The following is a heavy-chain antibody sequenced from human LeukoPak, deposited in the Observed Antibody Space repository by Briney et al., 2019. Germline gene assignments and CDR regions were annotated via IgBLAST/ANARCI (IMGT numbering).Heavy chain of an antibody. Sequence: SETLSLTCTVSGGSISSSSYYWGWIRQPPGKGLEWIGSIYYSGSTYYNPSLKSRVTISVDTSKIQFSLKLSSVTAADTAVYYCARDKQLVTGFDYWGQGTLVTVSS. V-gene: IGHV4-39*07. J-gene: IGHJ4*02. D-gene: IGHD6-6*01. CDR2: IYYSGST. CDR3: ARDKQLVTGFDY. CDR1: GGSISSSSYY.